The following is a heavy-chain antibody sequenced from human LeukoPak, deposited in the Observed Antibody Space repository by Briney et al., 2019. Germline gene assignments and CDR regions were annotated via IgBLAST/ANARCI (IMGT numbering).Heavy chain of an antibody. CDR1: GFTFSSYW. J-gene: IGHJ3*02. V-gene: IGHV3-74*01. CDR2: INSDGSST. CDR3: ARGGRDAFDI. Sequence: PGGSLRLSCAASGFTFSSYWVHWVRQAPGKGLVWVSPINSDGSSTSYADSVKGRFTISRDNAKNTLSLQMNSLRAEDTAVYYCARGGRDAFDIWGQGTMVTVSS.